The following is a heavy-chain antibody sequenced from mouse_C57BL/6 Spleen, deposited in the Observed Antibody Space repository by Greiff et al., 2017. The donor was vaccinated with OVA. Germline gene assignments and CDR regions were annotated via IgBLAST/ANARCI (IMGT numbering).Heavy chain of an antibody. J-gene: IGHJ2*01. CDR3: ERSHYYGSSLED. V-gene: IGHV1-54*01. Sequence: VQLQQSGAELVRPGTSVKVSCKASGYAFTNYFIEWVKQRPGQGLEWIGVIYPGSGGTNYNEKFKGKATLTADKSSSTAYMELSSLTSEVSAVDVGERSHYYGSSLEDWGQGTTLTVSA. D-gene: IGHD1-1*01. CDR1: GYAFTNYF. CDR2: IYPGSGGT.